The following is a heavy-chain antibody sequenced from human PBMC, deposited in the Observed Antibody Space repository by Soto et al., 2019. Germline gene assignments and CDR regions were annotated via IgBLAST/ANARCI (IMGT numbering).Heavy chain of an antibody. D-gene: IGHD5-18*01. J-gene: IGHJ6*02. CDR2: ISYDGSNK. V-gene: IGHV3-30-3*01. CDR1: GFTFSSYA. Sequence: QVQLVESGGGVVQPGRSLRLSCAASGFTFSSYAMHWVRQAPGKGLEWVAVISYDGSNKYYADSVKGRFTISRDNSKNPLYLQMNSLRAEDKAVYYCARAILPDTAMVSGFYYGMDVWGQGTTVTVSS. CDR3: ARAILPDTAMVSGFYYGMDV.